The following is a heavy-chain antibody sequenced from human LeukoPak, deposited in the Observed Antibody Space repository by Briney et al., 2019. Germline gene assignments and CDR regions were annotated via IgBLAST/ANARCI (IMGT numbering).Heavy chain of an antibody. CDR3: ARDLPSKSFDY. CDR1: GFTVSSNY. V-gene: IGHV3-66*02. CDR2: IYSGGST. J-gene: IGHJ4*02. Sequence: GGSLRLSCAASGFTVSSNYMSWVRQAPGKGLEWVPVIYSGGSTYYADSVKGRFTISRDNSKNTLYLQMNRLRAEDTAVYYCARDLPSKSFDYWGQGTLVTVSS.